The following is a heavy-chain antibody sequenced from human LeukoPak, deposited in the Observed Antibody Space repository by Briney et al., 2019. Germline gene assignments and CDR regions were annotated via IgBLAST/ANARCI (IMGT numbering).Heavy chain of an antibody. CDR2: IRYDGSNK. CDR1: GFTFSSYG. Sequence: PGGSLRLSCAASGFTFSSYGMHWVRQAPGKGLEWVAFIRYDGSNKYYADSVKGRFTTSRDNSKNTLYLQMNSLRAEDTAVYYCAKDIGSYFDYWGQGTLVTASS. D-gene: IGHD3-16*02. J-gene: IGHJ4*02. CDR3: AKDIGSYFDY. V-gene: IGHV3-30*02.